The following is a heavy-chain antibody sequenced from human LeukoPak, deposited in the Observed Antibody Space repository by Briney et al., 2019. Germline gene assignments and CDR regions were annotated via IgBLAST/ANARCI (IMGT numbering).Heavy chain of an antibody. D-gene: IGHD2-8*01. CDR3: ARDAGRYCTNGVCYTGYYYGMDV. J-gene: IGHJ6*02. Sequence: ASVKVSCKASGGTFSSYAISWVRQAPGQGLEWMGWINPNSGGTNYAQKFQGWVTMTRDTSISTAYMELSRLRSDDTAVYYCARDAGRYCTNGVCYTGYYYGMDVWGQGTTVTVSS. V-gene: IGHV1-2*04. CDR1: GGTFSSYA. CDR2: INPNSGGT.